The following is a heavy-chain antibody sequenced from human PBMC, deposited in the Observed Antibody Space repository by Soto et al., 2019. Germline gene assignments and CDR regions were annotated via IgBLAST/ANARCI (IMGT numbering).Heavy chain of an antibody. J-gene: IGHJ6*02. Sequence: QVQLQESGPGLVKPSQTLSLTCTVSGGSISSGGYYWSWIRQHPGKGLEWIGYIYDSTYYNPSLKSRVTISVDTSKNQFSLKLSSVTAADTAVYYCARDYRASYPAYYYYGMDVWGQGTTVTVSS. CDR3: ARDYRASYPAYYYYGMDV. V-gene: IGHV4-31*03. CDR2: IYDST. CDR1: GGSISSGGYY. D-gene: IGHD3-16*02.